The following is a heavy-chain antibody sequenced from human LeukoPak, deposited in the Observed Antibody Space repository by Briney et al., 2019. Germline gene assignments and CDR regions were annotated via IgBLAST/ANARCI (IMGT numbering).Heavy chain of an antibody. J-gene: IGHJ6*03. CDR1: GFTFSSYS. Sequence: GGSLRLSCAASGFTFSSYSMNWVRQAPGKGLEWVAFIRYDGSNKYYADSVKGRFTISRDNSKNTLYLQMNSLRAEDTAVYYCAKVATVLDYYYMDVWGKGTTVTISS. D-gene: IGHD4-17*01. CDR3: AKVATVLDYYYMDV. CDR2: IRYDGSNK. V-gene: IGHV3-30*02.